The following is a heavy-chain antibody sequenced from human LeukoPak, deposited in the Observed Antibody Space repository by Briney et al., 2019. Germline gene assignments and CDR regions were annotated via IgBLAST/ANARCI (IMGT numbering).Heavy chain of an antibody. CDR2: MDPSQSQK. J-gene: IGHJ4*02. V-gene: IGHV3-7*01. D-gene: IGHD3-10*01. Sequence: RGSLRPSCTASGFTLNRSWPNWVRQAPGRGLEWVANMDPSQSQKLYVDSVKGRFTISKDNPGTSLHLEMNSLRTEDTAIYCCAVWASGKYSGEGTLVTVSS. CDR3: AVWASGKY. CDR1: GFTLNRSW.